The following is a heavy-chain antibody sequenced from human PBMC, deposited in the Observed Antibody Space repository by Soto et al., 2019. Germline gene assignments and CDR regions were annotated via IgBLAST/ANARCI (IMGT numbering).Heavy chain of an antibody. V-gene: IGHV1-18*01. CDR1: GYTFTSYG. Sequence: ASVKVSCKASGYTFTSYGISLVRQAPGQGLEWMGWISAYNGNTNYAQKLQGRVTMTTDTSTSTAYMELRSLGSDDTAVYYWAGSGCSGGSCYPGGHWGQGTMVPVSS. D-gene: IGHD2-15*01. J-gene: IGHJ3*01. CDR2: ISAYNGNT. CDR3: AGSGCSGGSCYPGGH.